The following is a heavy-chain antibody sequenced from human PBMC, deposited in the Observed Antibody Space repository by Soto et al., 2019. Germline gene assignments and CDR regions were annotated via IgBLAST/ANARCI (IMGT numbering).Heavy chain of an antibody. V-gene: IGHV3-7*01. J-gene: IGHJ3*01. CDR1: GFAFSSYW. Sequence: GGSLSLSCAASGFAFSSYWMSWVRQAPGKGLEWVANIKQDGSEKYYVDSVKGRFTISRDNAKNPLYLQMNSLRAEDTAAYYCARDLDTMFLGVLRPAAFALCAQAT. CDR3: ARDLDTMFLGVLRPAAFAL. D-gene: IGHD3-10*01. CDR2: IKQDGSEK.